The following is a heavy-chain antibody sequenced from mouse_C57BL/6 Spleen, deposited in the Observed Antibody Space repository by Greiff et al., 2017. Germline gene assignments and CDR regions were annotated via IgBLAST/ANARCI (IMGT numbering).Heavy chain of an antibody. V-gene: IGHV1-26*01. Sequence: EVQLQQSGPELVKPGASVKISCKASGYTFTDYYMNWVKQSHGKSLEWIGDINPNNGGTSYNQKFKGKATLTVDKSSSTAYMQLRSLTSEDSAVYYCARWGPYAVSYAMDYWGQGTSVTVSS. CDR1: GYTFTDYY. CDR3: ARWGPYAVSYAMDY. J-gene: IGHJ4*01. D-gene: IGHD6-2*01. CDR2: INPNNGGT.